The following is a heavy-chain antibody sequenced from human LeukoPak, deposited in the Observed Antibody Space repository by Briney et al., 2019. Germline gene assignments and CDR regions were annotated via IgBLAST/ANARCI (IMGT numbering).Heavy chain of an antibody. V-gene: IGHV1-18*01. Sequence: SVKASCKASGYTFTSYGIGWLRQAPGQGLEWMGWISAYNGNTNYAQKVQGRVTMTTDTSTSTAYMELRSLRSDDTAVYYCARDCSSHSCYFFPWGQGTLVTVSS. J-gene: IGHJ5*02. CDR1: GYTFTSYG. D-gene: IGHD2-2*01. CDR2: ISAYNGNT. CDR3: ARDCSSHSCYFFP.